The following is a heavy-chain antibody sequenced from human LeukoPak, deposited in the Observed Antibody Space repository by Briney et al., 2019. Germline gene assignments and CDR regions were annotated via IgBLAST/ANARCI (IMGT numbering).Heavy chain of an antibody. Sequence: SETLSLTCAVYGGSFSGYYWSWIRQPPGKGLEWIGEINHSGSTNYNPSLKSRVTISVDTSKNQFSLKLSSATAADTAVYYCARGHGYNAEGENWFDPWGQGTLVTVSS. CDR1: GGSFSGYY. D-gene: IGHD5-24*01. CDR2: INHSGST. V-gene: IGHV4-34*01. J-gene: IGHJ5*02. CDR3: ARGHGYNAEGENWFDP.